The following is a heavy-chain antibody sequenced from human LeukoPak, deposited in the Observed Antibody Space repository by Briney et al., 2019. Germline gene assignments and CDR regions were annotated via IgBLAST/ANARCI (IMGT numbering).Heavy chain of an antibody. CDR2: IYSDGST. CDR1: GFTVSRKY. CDR3: AKEAVRKFDFDY. D-gene: IGHD1-14*01. Sequence: PGGSLRLSCAASGFTVSRKYMSWVRQAPGKGLEWVSLIYSDGSTYYADSVKGRFSISRDNSKNTLYLQMNSLRVEDTAVYYCAKEAVRKFDFDYWGQGTLVTASS. J-gene: IGHJ4*02. V-gene: IGHV3-53*01.